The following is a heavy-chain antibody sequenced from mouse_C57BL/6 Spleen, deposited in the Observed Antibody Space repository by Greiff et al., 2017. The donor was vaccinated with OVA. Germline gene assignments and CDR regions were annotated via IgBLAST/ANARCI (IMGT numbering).Heavy chain of an antibody. CDR1: GYTFTSYW. J-gene: IGHJ1*03. CDR3: ARSGHYYGSSYWYFDV. D-gene: IGHD1-1*01. CDR2: IDPSDSYT. Sequence: QVQLQQPGAELVMPGASVKLSCKASGYTFTSYWMHWVKQRPGQGLEWIGEIDPSDSYTNYNQKFKGKSTLTVDKSSSPAYMQLSSLTSEDSAVYYCARSGHYYGSSYWYFDVWGTGTTVTVSS. V-gene: IGHV1-69*01.